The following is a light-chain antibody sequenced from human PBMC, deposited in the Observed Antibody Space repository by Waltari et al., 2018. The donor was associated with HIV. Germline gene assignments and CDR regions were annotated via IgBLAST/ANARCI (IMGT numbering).Light chain of an antibody. Sequence: QSVLTQPPSVSGAPGQRVTIPCTGSRSHIGAGYDVHWYQQLPGTAPKLLIYGNNNRPSGVPDRFSGSKSATSASLAITGLQAEDEADYYCQSYDSSLSGWVFGGGTKLTVL. J-gene: IGLJ3*02. CDR1: RSHIGAGYD. CDR3: QSYDSSLSGWV. CDR2: GNN. V-gene: IGLV1-40*01.